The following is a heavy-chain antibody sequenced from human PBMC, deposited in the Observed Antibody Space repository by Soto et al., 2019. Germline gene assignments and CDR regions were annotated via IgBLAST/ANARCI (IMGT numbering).Heavy chain of an antibody. CDR1: GTSISSYY. CDR2: IHYSGTT. J-gene: IGHJ4*02. D-gene: IGHD2-8*01. V-gene: IGHV4-59*01. CDR3: ARYNSYAIDY. Sequence: SETLSLTCTVSGTSISSYYWSWIRQPPGKGLEWIANIHYSGTTNYNPSLASRVTLSVDTSKNQFSLKTTSVTAADRAMYFCARYNSYAIDYWGRGTLVTVSS.